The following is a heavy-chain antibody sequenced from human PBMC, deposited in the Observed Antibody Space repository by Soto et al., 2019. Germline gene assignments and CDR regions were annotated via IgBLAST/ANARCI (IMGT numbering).Heavy chain of an antibody. CDR3: ARGVWSGSYVGADAFDM. D-gene: IGHD3-3*01. Sequence: ASVKVSCKASGYTFTGYYIHWVRQAPGQGLEWMGWMNLYSGATTYAQKFQGGSTMTRDTSISTAYMELSRLRSDDTAVYYRARGVWSGSYVGADAFDMCGQGTMVTVSS. V-gene: IGHV1-2*02. J-gene: IGHJ3*02. CDR2: MNLYSGAT. CDR1: GYTFTGYY.